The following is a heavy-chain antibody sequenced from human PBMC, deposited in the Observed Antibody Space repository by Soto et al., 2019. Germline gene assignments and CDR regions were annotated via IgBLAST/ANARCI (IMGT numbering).Heavy chain of an antibody. CDR2: IYYSGST. V-gene: IGHV4-59*08. CDR1: GGSISSYY. J-gene: IGHJ6*03. Sequence: ETLSLTCTVSGGSISSYYWSWIRQPPGKGLEWIGYIYYSGSTNYNPSLKSRVTISVDTSKNQFSLKLSSVTAADTAVYYCARIRPYNWNDSASYYYYYMDVWGKGTTVTVSS. CDR3: ARIRPYNWNDSASYYYYYMDV. D-gene: IGHD1-1*01.